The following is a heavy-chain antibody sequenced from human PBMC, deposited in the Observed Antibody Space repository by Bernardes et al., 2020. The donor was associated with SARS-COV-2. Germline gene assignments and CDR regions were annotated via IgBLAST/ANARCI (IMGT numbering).Heavy chain of an antibody. Sequence: GGSLRLSCASSQFTLKSFDMHWVRQAPGKGLEWVALVSFDESIKSYGDSVRGRFTISRDKSKNTLYLETDSLRPEDTATYYCARSMTERGSDLRYYAMDVWGQGTTVTVSS. CDR1: QFTLKSFD. D-gene: IGHD5-12*01. J-gene: IGHJ6*02. CDR3: ARSMTERGSDLRYYAMDV. CDR2: VSFDESIK. V-gene: IGHV3-30*03.